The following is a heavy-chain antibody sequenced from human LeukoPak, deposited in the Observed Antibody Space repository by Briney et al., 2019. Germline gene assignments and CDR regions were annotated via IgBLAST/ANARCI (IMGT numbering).Heavy chain of an antibody. V-gene: IGHV5-51*01. CDR3: ARDKGGQYSSGWYDYYYYGMDV. CDR1: GYSFTSYW. D-gene: IGHD6-19*01. CDR2: IYPGDSDT. J-gene: IGHJ6*02. Sequence: KRGESLKISCKGSGYSFTSYWIGWVRQMPGKGLEWMGIIYPGDSDTRYSPSFQGQVTISADKSISTAYLQWSSLRAEDTAVYYCARDKGGQYSSGWYDYYYYGMDVWGQGTTVTVSS.